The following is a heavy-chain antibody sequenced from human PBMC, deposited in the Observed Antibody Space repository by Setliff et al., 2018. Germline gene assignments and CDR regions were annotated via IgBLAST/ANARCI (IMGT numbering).Heavy chain of an antibody. CDR1: GESFSNNY. CDR3: ARDNTMVGATDY. V-gene: IGHV4-34*01. J-gene: IGHJ4*02. CDR2: SNHGGST. D-gene: IGHD1-26*01. Sequence: SETLSLTCSVYGESFSNNYWSWIRQTPGKGLEWIGESNHGGSTNYSPSLRSRVTISVDTSKNQFSLRLRSVTAADTAVYFCARDNTMVGATDYWGLGTLVTV.